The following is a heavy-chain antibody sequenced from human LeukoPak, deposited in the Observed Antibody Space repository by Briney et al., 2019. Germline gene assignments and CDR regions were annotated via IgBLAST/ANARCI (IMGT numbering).Heavy chain of an antibody. J-gene: IGHJ5*02. D-gene: IGHD2-21*02. CDR3: ARNHTDIVVVTGGWFDP. Sequence: SETLSLTCTVSGGSITSSGNYWGWIRQPPGKGLEWIGSIYYSGSTLYNPSLKSRVTISVDTSKNQFSLKLTSVTAADTAVYYCARNHTDIVVVTGGWFDPWGQGTPVTVSS. CDR1: GGSITSSGNY. V-gene: IGHV4-39*01. CDR2: IYYSGST.